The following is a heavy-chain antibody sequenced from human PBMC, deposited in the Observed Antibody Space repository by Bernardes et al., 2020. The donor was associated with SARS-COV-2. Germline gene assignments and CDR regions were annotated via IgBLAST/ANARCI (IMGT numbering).Heavy chain of an antibody. D-gene: IGHD3-22*01. V-gene: IGHV1-18*01. Sequence: ASVKVSCKASGYTFTSYGISWVRQAPGQGLEWMGWVSRYNGDTNYVQKLQGRVTMTTDTSTSTAYMELRSLRSDDTAVYYCARVYYDSRGHYSGGFGGYWYFDLWGRGTLITVSS. J-gene: IGHJ2*01. CDR2: VSRYNGDT. CDR1: GYTFTSYG. CDR3: ARVYYDSRGHYSGGFGGYWYFDL.